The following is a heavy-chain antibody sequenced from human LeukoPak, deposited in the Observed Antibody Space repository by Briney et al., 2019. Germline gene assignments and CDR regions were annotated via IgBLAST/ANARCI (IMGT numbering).Heavy chain of an antibody. D-gene: IGHD1-26*01. Sequence: GESLKISFKGSGYSFSTYWIGWVRQMPGKGLEWMGVIYPGDSDTRYSPSFQGQVTISADKSISTAYLQWSSLKASDTAMYYCARPPTSREDCWGQGTLVTVSS. CDR3: ARPPTSREDC. CDR1: GYSFSTYW. J-gene: IGHJ4*02. V-gene: IGHV5-51*01. CDR2: IYPGDSDT.